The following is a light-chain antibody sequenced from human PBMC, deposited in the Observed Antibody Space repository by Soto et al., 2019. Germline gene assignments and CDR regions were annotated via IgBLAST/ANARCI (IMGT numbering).Light chain of an antibody. V-gene: IGKV3-20*01. CDR2: GTY. Sequence: EIVLTQSPGIVSLSPGERATLSCRASQSVSSSYLAWYQQKFGQAPRLLIYGTYIRAAGIPDRVSGSGSGTDFTLTISRLEPEDFALYYFQQYGNSITFGGGTKGEIK. CDR1: QSVSSSY. CDR3: QQYGNSIT. J-gene: IGKJ4*01.